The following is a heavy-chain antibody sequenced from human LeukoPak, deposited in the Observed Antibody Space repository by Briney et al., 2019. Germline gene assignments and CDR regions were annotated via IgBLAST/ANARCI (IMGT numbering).Heavy chain of an antibody. V-gene: IGHV3-21*01. J-gene: IGHJ4*02. CDR2: ISSSSSYI. CDR3: ARDKWERQDPLFDY. Sequence: GGSLRLSCAASGFTFSSYSMNWVRQAPGKGLEWVSSISSSSSYIYYADSVKGRFTISRDNAKNSLYLQMNSLRAEDTAVYHCARDKWERQDPLFDYWGQGTLVTVSS. CDR1: GFTFSSYS. D-gene: IGHD1-26*01.